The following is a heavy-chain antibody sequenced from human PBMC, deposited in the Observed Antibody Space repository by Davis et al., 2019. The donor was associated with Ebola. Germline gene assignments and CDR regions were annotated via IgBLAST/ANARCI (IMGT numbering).Heavy chain of an antibody. CDR2: IYNGGYT. J-gene: IGHJ4*02. CDR1: GFTVSSNY. V-gene: IGHV3-53*01. D-gene: IGHD3-22*01. CDR3: AKDGWLDYYDGLTY. Sequence: PGGSLRLSCAPSGFTVSSNYMSWVRQAPGKGLEWVSVIYNGGYTSYADSVKGRFTISRDNFKNMLYLQMNSLRAEDTALYFCAKDGWLDYYDGLTYWGQGALVTVSS.